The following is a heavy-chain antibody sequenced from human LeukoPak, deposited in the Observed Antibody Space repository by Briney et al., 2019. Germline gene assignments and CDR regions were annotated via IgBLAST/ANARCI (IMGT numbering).Heavy chain of an antibody. CDR2: FDPEDGET. Sequence: GASVKVSCKVSGYTLTELSMHWVRQAPGKGLEWMGGFDPEDGETIYAQKFQGRVTMTEDTSTDTAYMELSSPRSGDTAVYYCATESLEVVTAIGLQHWGQGTLVTVSS. V-gene: IGHV1-24*01. D-gene: IGHD2-21*02. J-gene: IGHJ1*01. CDR1: GYTLTELS. CDR3: ATESLEVVTAIGLQH.